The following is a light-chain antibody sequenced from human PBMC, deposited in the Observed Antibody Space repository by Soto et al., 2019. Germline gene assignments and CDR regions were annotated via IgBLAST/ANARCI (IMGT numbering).Light chain of an antibody. CDR3: SSQTGSATMV. Sequence: QSVLTQPPSASGTPGQRVTISCSGSSSNIGSNAVNWYQQLPGTAPKLLIYDNNQGPSGVSDRFSGSKSGNTASLIISGLQAEDEADYYCSSQTGSATMVFGGGTKLTVL. V-gene: IGLV1-44*01. CDR2: DNN. CDR1: SSNIGSNA. J-gene: IGLJ2*01.